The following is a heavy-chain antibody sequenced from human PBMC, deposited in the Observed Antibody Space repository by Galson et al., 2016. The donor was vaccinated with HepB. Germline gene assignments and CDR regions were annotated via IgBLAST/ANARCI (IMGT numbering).Heavy chain of an antibody. CDR3: AKGPDFWSGYYHFDY. Sequence: SLRLSCAASGFTFSRYAMSWVRQAPGTGQEWVSTISDSGGSTYSADSVKGRFTISRDNSKKTLYLQMKSLRAEDTAIYYCAKGPDFWSGYYHFDYWGQGTLVTVSS. J-gene: IGHJ4*02. CDR2: ISDSGGST. V-gene: IGHV3-23*01. D-gene: IGHD3-3*01. CDR1: GFTFSRYA.